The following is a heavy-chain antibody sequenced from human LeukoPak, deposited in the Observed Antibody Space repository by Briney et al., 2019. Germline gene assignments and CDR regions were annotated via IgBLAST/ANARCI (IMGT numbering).Heavy chain of an antibody. CDR1: GYTVTSYD. CDR2: MNPNSGNT. Sequence: ASVKVSCKASGYTVTSYDINWVRQATGQGLEWMGWMNPNSGNTGYAQKFQGRVTITRNTSISTAYMELSSLRSEDTAVYYCARGIKARRDYYYYMDVWGKGTTVTVSS. V-gene: IGHV1-8*03. D-gene: IGHD6-6*01. J-gene: IGHJ6*03. CDR3: ARGIKARRDYYYYMDV.